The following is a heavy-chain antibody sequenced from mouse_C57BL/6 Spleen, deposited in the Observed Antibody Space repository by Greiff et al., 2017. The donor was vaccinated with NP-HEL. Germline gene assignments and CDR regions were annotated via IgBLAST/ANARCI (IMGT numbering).Heavy chain of an antibody. CDR2: INYDGSST. CDR3: ARDRSHYAMDY. V-gene: IGHV5-16*01. Sequence: EVNVVESEGGLVQPGSSMKLSCTASGFTFSDYYMAWVRQVPEKGLEWVANINYDGSSTYYLDSLKSRFIISRDNAKNILYLQMSSLKSEDTATYYCARDRSHYAMDYWGQGTSVTVSS. CDR1: GFTFSDYY. J-gene: IGHJ4*01.